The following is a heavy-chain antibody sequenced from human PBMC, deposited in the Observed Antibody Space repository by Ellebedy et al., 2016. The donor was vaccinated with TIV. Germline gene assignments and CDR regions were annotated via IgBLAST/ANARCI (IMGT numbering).Heavy chain of an antibody. CDR1: GFTFSCCA. Sequence: GESLKISCAASGFTFSCCAMSWVRQAPGKGLEWVSVISNSGDTTYADSVKGRFTISRDNSKNTLYLQMNSLREGDTAVYYCAKRYRSHLDYWGQGTL. V-gene: IGHV3-23*01. J-gene: IGHJ4*02. D-gene: IGHD1-1*01. CDR2: ISNSGDTT. CDR3: AKRYRSHLDY.